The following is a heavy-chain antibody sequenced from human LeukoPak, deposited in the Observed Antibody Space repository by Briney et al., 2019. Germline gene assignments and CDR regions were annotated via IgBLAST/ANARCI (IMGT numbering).Heavy chain of an antibody. J-gene: IGHJ6*03. Sequence: PSQTLSLTCTVSGGSISSGSYYWSWIRQPAGKGLEWIGRIYTSGSTNYNHSLKSRVTISVDTSKNKFSLKLSSVTVADTTVYYCARLASSRYYMDVWGKGTTVTISS. CDR3: ARLASSRYYMDV. CDR1: GGSISSGSYY. V-gene: IGHV4-61*02. CDR2: IYTSGST. D-gene: IGHD6-13*01.